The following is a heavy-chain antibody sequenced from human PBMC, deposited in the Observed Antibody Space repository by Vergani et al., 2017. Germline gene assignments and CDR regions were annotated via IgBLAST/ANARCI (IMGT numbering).Heavy chain of an antibody. CDR3: AGDSSSWQRADY. V-gene: IGHV4-59*01. J-gene: IGHJ4*02. Sequence: QVRLQESGPGLVKPSETLSLICTVSGLSITTYYWSWVRQPPGKGLEWLGYIYYSGSTTYNPSLKSRLTISVDTSKNQFSLRLSSVTAADTALYYCAGDSSSWQRADYWGQGTLVTVSS. D-gene: IGHD6-13*01. CDR2: IYYSGST. CDR1: GLSITTYY.